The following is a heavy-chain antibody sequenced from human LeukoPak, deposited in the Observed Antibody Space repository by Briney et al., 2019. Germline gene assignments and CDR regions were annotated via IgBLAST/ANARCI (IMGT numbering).Heavy chain of an antibody. CDR1: GFSFSTYG. D-gene: IGHD2-2*01. Sequence: GGSLRLSCAASGFSFSTYGMHWVRQAPGKGLEWVAFIRHYASSQYYADSVKGRFTISRDNAKNTLYLQMNSLRVEDTALYYCGRGKSPAAVDDWGQGTLVTVPS. V-gene: IGHV3-33*08. CDR2: IRHYASSQ. J-gene: IGHJ4*02. CDR3: GRGKSPAAVDD.